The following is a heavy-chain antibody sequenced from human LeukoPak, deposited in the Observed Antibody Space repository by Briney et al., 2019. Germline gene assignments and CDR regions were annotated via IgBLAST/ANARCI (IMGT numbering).Heavy chain of an antibody. Sequence: SETLSLTCTVSGGSISSGGYYWSWIRQPPGKGLEWIGYIYYSGSTNYNPSLKSRVTISVDTSKNQFSLKLSSVTAADTAVYYCARQGGSSGYYFNYYFDYWGQGTLVTVSS. J-gene: IGHJ4*02. V-gene: IGHV4-61*08. CDR2: IYYSGST. CDR1: GGSISSGGYY. CDR3: ARQGGSSGYYFNYYFDY. D-gene: IGHD3-22*01.